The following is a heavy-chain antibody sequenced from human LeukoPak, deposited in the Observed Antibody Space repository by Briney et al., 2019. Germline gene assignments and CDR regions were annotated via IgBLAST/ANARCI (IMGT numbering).Heavy chain of an antibody. V-gene: IGHV3-15*01. D-gene: IGHD6-19*01. CDR3: TTDLSTVAGTFDF. J-gene: IGHJ5*01. Sequence: GGSLRLSCAASGFTFNNAWMSWVRQGPGKGLEWVGLIKSKTDGGTTDYAAPVKGGFSISRDDSKNTLYLQLNSLKAEDSAVYFCTTDLSTVAGTFDFWGQGTLVTVSS. CDR1: GFTFNNAW. CDR2: IKSKTDGGTT.